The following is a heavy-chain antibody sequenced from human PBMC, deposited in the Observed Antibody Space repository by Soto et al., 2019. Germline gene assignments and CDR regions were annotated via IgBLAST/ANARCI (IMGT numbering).Heavy chain of an antibody. V-gene: IGHV4-34*01. J-gene: IGHJ6*02. CDR1: GGSFSGYY. CDR3: ARDNYYGSGSYSSGMDV. D-gene: IGHD3-10*01. Sequence: PSETLSLTCAVYGGSFSGYYWSWIRQPPGKGLEWIGEINHSGSTNYNPSLKSRVTISVDNSKNTLYLQMNSLRAEDTAVYYCARDNYYGSGSYSSGMDVWGQGTTVTVSS. CDR2: INHSGST.